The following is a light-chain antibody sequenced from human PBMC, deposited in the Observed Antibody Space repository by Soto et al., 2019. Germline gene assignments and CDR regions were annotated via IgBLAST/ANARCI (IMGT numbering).Light chain of an antibody. CDR1: QGISTY. CDR3: QKYNSAPPRVP. CDR2: AAS. Sequence: DIQMTQSPSSLSASVGERVTITCRASQGISTYLAWYQQKPGKVPKLLIYAASTLQLGVPSRFSGSGSGTDFNLTISSMQPEDVATYYYQKYNSAPPRVPFGGGNKVEIK. V-gene: IGKV1-27*01. J-gene: IGKJ4*01.